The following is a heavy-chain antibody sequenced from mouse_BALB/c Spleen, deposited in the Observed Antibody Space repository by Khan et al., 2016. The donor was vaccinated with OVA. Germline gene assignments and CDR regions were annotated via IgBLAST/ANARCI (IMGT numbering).Heavy chain of an antibody. Sequence: VQLQQPGTVLARPGASVKMSCKASGYSFTSYWMHWVKQRPGLGLEWIGAIYPGISDTRYNQKFKGKAKLTAVTSATTAYMELSSLTNEDSAVYYCTISYDSYCCDYWGQGTLLTVSS. CDR1: GYSFTSYW. CDR2: IYPGISDT. V-gene: IGHV1-5*01. J-gene: IGHJ2*01. CDR3: TISYDSYCCDY. D-gene: IGHD2-4*01.